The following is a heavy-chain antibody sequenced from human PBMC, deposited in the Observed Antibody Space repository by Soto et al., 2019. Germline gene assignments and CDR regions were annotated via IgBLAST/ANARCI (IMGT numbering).Heavy chain of an antibody. CDR3: AKGRGSGWYTWFDP. V-gene: IGHV4-39*01. CDR2: IFDSGST. CDR1: GGSISSIIYY. J-gene: IGHJ5*02. D-gene: IGHD6-19*01. Sequence: QLQLQESGPGLVKPSETLSLTCTVSGGSISSIIYYWGWIRQPPGKGLEWIGTIFDSGSTYYNPSLKSRVTISVDTSRNQFSLKLSSVTAADTAVYYCAKGRGSGWYTWFDPWGQGTLVTVSS.